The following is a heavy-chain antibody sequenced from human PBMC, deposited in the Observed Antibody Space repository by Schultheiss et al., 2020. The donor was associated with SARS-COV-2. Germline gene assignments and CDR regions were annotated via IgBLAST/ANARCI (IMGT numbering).Heavy chain of an antibody. D-gene: IGHD6-6*01. CDR3: ARGRVYVYDYYMDV. J-gene: IGHJ6*03. V-gene: IGHV4-31*03. CDR2: IYYSGST. Sequence: SETLSLTCTVSGGSISSGGYYWSWIRQHPGKGLEWIGYIYYSGSTYYNPSLKSRVTISVDTSKNQFSLKLSSVTAADTAVYYCARGRVYVYDYYMDVWGKGTTVTVSS. CDR1: GGSISSGGYY.